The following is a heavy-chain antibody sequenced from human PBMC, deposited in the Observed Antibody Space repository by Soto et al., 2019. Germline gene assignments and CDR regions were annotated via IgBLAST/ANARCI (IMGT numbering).Heavy chain of an antibody. D-gene: IGHD3-10*01. J-gene: IGHJ6*03. CDR2: INHSGST. CDR1: GGSFSGYY. CDR3: ARSGRGYYGSGSYYNAYYYYYMDV. Sequence: QVQLQQWGAGLLKPSETLSLTCAVHGGSFSGYYWSWIRQPPGKGLEWIGEINHSGSTNYNPSLKSRVTISVDTSKNQFSLKLSSVTAADTAVYYCARSGRGYYGSGSYYNAYYYYYMDVWGKGTTVTVSS. V-gene: IGHV4-34*01.